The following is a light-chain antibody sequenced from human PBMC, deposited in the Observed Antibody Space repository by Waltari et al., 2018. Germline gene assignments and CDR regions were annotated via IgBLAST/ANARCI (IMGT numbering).Light chain of an antibody. CDR1: QSIDTW. CDR2: KAS. V-gene: IGKV1-5*03. J-gene: IGKJ2*01. CDR3: QQYNYYPVT. Sequence: DIQVTQSPSTRSASVGDRVTIACRASQSIDTWLAWYQQKPGKAPKLLIYKASHLESGVPLRFSGSGSGTEFTLTINSLQPDDFVTYYCQQYNYYPVTYGQGTKLEI.